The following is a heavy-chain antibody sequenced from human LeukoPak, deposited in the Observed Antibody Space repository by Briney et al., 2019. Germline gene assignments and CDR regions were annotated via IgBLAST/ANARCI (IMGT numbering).Heavy chain of an antibody. J-gene: IGHJ5*02. V-gene: IGHV3-30*04. D-gene: IGHD3-10*01. CDR1: GFTFSSYA. CDR2: ISYDGSNK. CDR3: ARFYYGSGSYYP. Sequence: GRSLRLSCAASGFTFSSYAMHWVRQAPGKGLEWVAVISYDGSNKYYADSVKGRFTISRDNSKNTLYLQMNSLRAEDTAVYYCARFYYGSGSYYPWGQGALVTVSS.